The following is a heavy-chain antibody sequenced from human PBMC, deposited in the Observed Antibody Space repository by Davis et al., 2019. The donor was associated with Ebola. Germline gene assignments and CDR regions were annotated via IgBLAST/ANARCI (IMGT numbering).Heavy chain of an antibody. V-gene: IGHV1-2*02. CDR2: INPNSGGT. D-gene: IGHD6-19*01. J-gene: IGHJ4*02. CDR1: GYTFTGYY. CDR3: ARESVGGTTPYFDY. Sequence: ASVKVSCKASGYTFTGYYMHWVRQAPGQGLEWMGWINPNSGGTNYAQKFQGRVTMTRDTSISTAYMELSRLRSDDTAVYYCARESVGGTTPYFDYWGQGTLVTVSS.